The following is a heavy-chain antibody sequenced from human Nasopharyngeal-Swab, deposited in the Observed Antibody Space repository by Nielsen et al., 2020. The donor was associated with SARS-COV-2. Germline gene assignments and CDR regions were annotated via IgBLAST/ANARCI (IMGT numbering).Heavy chain of an antibody. J-gene: IGHJ4*02. CDR3: AAYYYGSGSGAY. V-gene: IGHV3-23*01. CDR2: ISGSGGST. D-gene: IGHD3-10*01. Sequence: VRQAPGKGLEWVSAISGSGGSTYYADSVKGRFTISRDNSKNTLYLQKNSLRAEDTAVYYCAAYYYGSGSGAYWGQGTLVTVSS.